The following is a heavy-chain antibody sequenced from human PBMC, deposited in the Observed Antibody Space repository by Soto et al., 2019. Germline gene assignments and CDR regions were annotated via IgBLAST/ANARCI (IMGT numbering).Heavy chain of an antibody. CDR3: ASGIQLWLRRINNGYSG. Sequence: QVQLVQSGAEVKKPESSVKVSCKAPGGTFSTYAISWVRQAPGQGLEWMGGIIPMFGTANYAQRFKDRVTXTXXEPTNTVYMELSSLRSEDTAVYFCASGIQLWLRRINNGYSGWGQGTLVTVSS. J-gene: IGHJ4*02. D-gene: IGHD5-18*01. V-gene: IGHV1-69*05. CDR1: GGTFSTYA. CDR2: IIPMFGTA.